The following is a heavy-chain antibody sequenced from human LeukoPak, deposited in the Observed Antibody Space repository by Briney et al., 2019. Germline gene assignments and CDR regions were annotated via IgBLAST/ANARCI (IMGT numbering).Heavy chain of an antibody. CDR1: GGSISSYY. Sequence: PSETLSLTCTVSGGSISSYYWSWIRQPPGKGLEWIGYIYYSGSTNYNPSLKSRITISVDKSKNQFSLSLTSVTAADTAVYYCARGRDGFNSLPFDYWGQGTLVTVSS. D-gene: IGHD5-24*01. V-gene: IGHV4-59*12. CDR3: ARGRDGFNSLPFDY. CDR2: IYYSGST. J-gene: IGHJ4*02.